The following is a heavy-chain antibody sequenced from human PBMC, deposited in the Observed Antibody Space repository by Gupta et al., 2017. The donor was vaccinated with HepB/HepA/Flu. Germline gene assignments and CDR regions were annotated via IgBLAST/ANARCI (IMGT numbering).Heavy chain of an antibody. CDR2: IFGDAYNT. V-gene: IGHV3-23*01. CDR1: GFIFSNYA. J-gene: IGHJ3*02. Sequence: EVQLLESGGGLVQPGGSLRLSCEASGFIFSNYAMGWVRQDPGKGLEWVSHIFGDAYNTFDADSVKGRFTIYRDNSKATLYLQMNSLSDEDTAVYYCAKSYRSLNGGYYDIWGQVTMVPVSS. D-gene: IGHD3-10*01. CDR3: AKSYRSLNGGYYDI.